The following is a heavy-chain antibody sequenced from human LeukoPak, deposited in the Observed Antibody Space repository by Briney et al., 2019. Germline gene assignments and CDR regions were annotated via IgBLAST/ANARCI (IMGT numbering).Heavy chain of an antibody. D-gene: IGHD6-19*01. CDR2: ISGSGGST. CDR3: AKVRTWSSGVLEGADY. Sequence: PGGSLRLSYAASGFTFSSYAMSWVRQAPGKGLEWVSAISGSGGSTYYADSVKGRFTISRDNSKNTLYLQMNSLRAEDTAVYYCAKVRTWSSGVLEGADYWGRGTLVTVSS. J-gene: IGHJ4*02. V-gene: IGHV3-23*01. CDR1: GFTFSSYA.